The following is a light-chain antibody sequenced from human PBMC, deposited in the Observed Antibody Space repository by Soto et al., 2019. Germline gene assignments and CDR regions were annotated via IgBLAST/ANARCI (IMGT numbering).Light chain of an antibody. Sequence: QSALAQPASVSGSPGQSITISCTGTSGFVGSFSLVSWYQQHPGKAPKLMIFEVNKRPSGVSYRFSGSKSGNTASLTISALQAEDEADYFCCSYAGNRRVFGGGTKLTVL. CDR3: CSYAGNRRV. V-gene: IGLV2-23*02. J-gene: IGLJ3*02. CDR2: EVN. CDR1: SGFVGSFSL.